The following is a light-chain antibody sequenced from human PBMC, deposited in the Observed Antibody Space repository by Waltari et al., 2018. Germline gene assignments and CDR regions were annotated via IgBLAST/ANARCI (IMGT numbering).Light chain of an antibody. J-gene: IGKJ1*01. CDR1: QSVSRW. V-gene: IGKV3-20*01. CDR3: QKYGTLPAT. Sequence: LSLSPGERATLSCRASQSVSRWLAWYQQKPGQPPRLLIYGASSRATGIPDRFSGSGSGTDFSLTISRLEPEDFAVYYCQKYGTLPATFGQGTRVEVK. CDR2: GAS.